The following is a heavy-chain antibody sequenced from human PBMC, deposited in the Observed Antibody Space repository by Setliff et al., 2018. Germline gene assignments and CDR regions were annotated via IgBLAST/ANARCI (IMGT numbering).Heavy chain of an antibody. CDR3: ARAAKYDSSSYYGLWLDP. Sequence: PSETLSLTCTVSGDSISRYYWSWIRQPPGKGLEWIGYIYSSGSTNYNPSLKSRVTISVDTSKNQFSLKLSSVTAADTAVYYCARAAKYDSSSYYGLWLDPWGQGTLVTVSS. V-gene: IGHV4-59*01. J-gene: IGHJ5*02. D-gene: IGHD3-22*01. CDR2: IYSSGST. CDR1: GDSISRYY.